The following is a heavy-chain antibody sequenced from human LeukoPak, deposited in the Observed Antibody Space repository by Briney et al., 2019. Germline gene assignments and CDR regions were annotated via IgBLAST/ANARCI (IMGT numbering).Heavy chain of an antibody. CDR3: ARDLGYPNWFDP. V-gene: IGHV3-21*01. Sequence: GGSLRLSCAASGFTFSSYSMNWVRLAPGKGLEWVSSISSSSSYIYYADSVKGRFTISRDNAKNSLYLQMNSLRAEDTAVYYCARDLGYPNWFDPWGQGTLVTVSS. CDR1: GFTFSSYS. D-gene: IGHD5-18*01. J-gene: IGHJ5*02. CDR2: ISSSSSYI.